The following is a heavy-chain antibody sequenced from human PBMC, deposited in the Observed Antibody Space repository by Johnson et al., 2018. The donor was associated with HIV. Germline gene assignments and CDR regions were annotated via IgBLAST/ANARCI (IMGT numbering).Heavy chain of an antibody. Sequence: QVQLMESGGGVVQPGRSLRLSCAASGFTFSTYAMHWVRQAPGKGLEWVAVISYDGSNKYYADSVKGRFTISRDNSKNTLYLQMNSLRADDTAVYYCARGYSSGWSDAFDIWGQGTMVTVSS. CDR3: ARGYSSGWSDAFDI. D-gene: IGHD6-19*01. CDR1: GFTFSTYA. V-gene: IGHV3-30*04. CDR2: ISYDGSNK. J-gene: IGHJ3*02.